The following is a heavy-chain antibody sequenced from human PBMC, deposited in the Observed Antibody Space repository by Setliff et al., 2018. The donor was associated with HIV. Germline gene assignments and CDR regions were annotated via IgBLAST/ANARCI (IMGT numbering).Heavy chain of an antibody. CDR3: ARGSAPNIVVAASLDI. V-gene: IGHV1-3*04. D-gene: IGHD6-19*01. J-gene: IGHJ4*01. CDR2: ISTYSGKT. Sequence: ASVKVSCKAAGYIFSSYAMHWLRQAPGQRLEWMGRISTYSGKTDYAEKFQGRLTMTMDTSTRTVFMELRSLTLDDTSVYYCARGSAPNIVVAASLDIWGQGTLVTVSS. CDR1: GYIFSSYA.